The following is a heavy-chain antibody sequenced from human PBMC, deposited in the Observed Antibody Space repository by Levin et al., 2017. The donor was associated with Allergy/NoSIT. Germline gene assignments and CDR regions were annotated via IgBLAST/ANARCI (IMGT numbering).Heavy chain of an antibody. CDR2: ISSSSSYI. CDR1: GFTFSSYS. J-gene: IGHJ4*02. CDR3: ARASVGATDY. Sequence: PGESLKISCAASGFTFSSYSMNWVRQAPGKGLEWVSSISSSSSYIYYADSVKGRFTISRDNAKNSLYLQMNSLRAEDTAVYYCARASVGATDYWGQGTLVTVSS. D-gene: IGHD1-26*01. V-gene: IGHV3-21*01.